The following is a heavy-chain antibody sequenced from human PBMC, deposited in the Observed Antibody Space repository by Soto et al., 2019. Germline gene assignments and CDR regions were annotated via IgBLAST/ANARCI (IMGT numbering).Heavy chain of an antibody. Sequence: EVQLVESGGGLVQPGGSLKLSCAASGFTFSGSAMHWVRQASGKGLEWVGRIRSKANSYATAYAASVKGRFTICRDDSKNTAYMQMNSLKTEDTAVYYRTRRAGYGDQGVVLNYWGHGNLVIASS. V-gene: IGHV3-73*02. CDR2: IRSKANSYAT. J-gene: IGHJ4*01. CDR1: GFTFSGSA. D-gene: IGHD4-17*01. CDR3: TRRAGYGDQGVVLNY.